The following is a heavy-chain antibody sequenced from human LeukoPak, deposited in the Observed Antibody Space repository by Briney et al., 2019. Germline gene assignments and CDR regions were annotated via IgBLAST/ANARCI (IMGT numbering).Heavy chain of an antibody. J-gene: IGHJ5*02. CDR1: GFTFSSYA. Sequence: GRSLRLSCAASGFTFSSYAMSWVRQAPGKGLEWVSDISGSGGSTYYADSVQGQFTISRDNSKNTLYLQMNSLRAEDTAVYYCAKATRGLFDPWGQGTLVTVSS. D-gene: IGHD3-10*01. CDR2: ISGSGGST. V-gene: IGHV3-23*01. CDR3: AKATRGLFDP.